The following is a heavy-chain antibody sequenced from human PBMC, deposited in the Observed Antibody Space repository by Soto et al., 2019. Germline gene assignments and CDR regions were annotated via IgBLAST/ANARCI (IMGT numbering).Heavy chain of an antibody. J-gene: IGHJ6*02. CDR1: GFTFSSYW. D-gene: IGHD1-26*01. Sequence: GGSLRLSCAASGFTFSSYWMSWVRQAPGKGLEWVANIKQDGSEKYYVDSVKGRFTISRDNAKNSLYLQMNSLRAEDTAVYYCARVPLGGSYYYYYGMDVWGQGTTVTVSS. CDR2: IKQDGSEK. V-gene: IGHV3-7*01. CDR3: ARVPLGGSYYYYYGMDV.